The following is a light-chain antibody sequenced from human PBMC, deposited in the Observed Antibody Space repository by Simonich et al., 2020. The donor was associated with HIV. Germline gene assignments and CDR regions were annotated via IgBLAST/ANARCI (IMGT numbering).Light chain of an antibody. J-gene: IGKJ4*01. V-gene: IGKV4-1*01. CDR1: QSLLYSSNNKNY. CDR3: QQYYSPPLA. Sequence: DIVMTQSPDSLAVSLGERATLNCKSSQSLLYSSNNKNYLAWYQQKPGQPPKLLIYWASTRESGVPDRFSGSGSGTDFTLTISSLQAEDVAVYYCQQYYSPPLAFGGGTKVEIK. CDR2: WAS.